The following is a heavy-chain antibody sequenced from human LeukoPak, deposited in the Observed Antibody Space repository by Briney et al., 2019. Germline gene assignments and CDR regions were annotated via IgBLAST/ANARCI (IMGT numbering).Heavy chain of an antibody. J-gene: IGHJ6*02. CDR3: ARMSGAIAAAANYYYYYGMDV. V-gene: IGHV1-2*04. Sequence: ASVKVSCKASGYTFTGYYMHWVRQAPGQGLEWMGWINPNSGGTNYAQKFQGWVTMTRDTSISTAYMELSRLRSDDTAVYYCARMSGAIAAAANYYYYYGMDVWGQGTTVTVSS. CDR2: INPNSGGT. CDR1: GYTFTGYY. D-gene: IGHD6-13*01.